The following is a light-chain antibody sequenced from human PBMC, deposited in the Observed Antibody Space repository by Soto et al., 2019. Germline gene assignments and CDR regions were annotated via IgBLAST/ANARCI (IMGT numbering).Light chain of an antibody. Sequence: EIVLTQSPATLSLSPGERATLSCGASQSVSSTSLARYQQKPGLAPRLLIYDASSRATGIPGRFSGSGSGTDFTLTISRLEPEDFAVYYCQQYGSSPYTFGQGTKLEIK. CDR3: QQYGSSPYT. CDR2: DAS. J-gene: IGKJ2*01. CDR1: QSVSSTS. V-gene: IGKV3D-20*01.